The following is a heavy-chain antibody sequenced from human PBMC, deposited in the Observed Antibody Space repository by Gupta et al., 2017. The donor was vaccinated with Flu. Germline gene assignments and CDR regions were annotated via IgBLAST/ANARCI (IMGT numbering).Heavy chain of an antibody. Sequence: EVQPVASGGGSVQPGGALSPPCGACGFTLSSHWMSVVRHAPGKGLEWVATINRDGSEKYYVVSVRGRLTISRDNAKNSLCLQLNSLRAEDTAVFYCARGGRHYFEYYGQGTLITVSS. CDR3: ARGGRHYFEY. CDR1: GFTLSSHW. CDR2: INRDGSEK. J-gene: IGHJ4*02. V-gene: IGHV3-7*01.